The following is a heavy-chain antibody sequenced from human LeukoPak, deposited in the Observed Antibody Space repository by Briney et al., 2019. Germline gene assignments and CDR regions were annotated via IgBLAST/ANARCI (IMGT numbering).Heavy chain of an antibody. J-gene: IGHJ4*02. CDR3: ARVLGSSHLDY. D-gene: IGHD3-10*01. CDR1: GYTLTELS. CDR2: FDPEDGET. Sequence: ASVKVSCKVSGYTLTELSMHWVRQAPGKGLEWMGGFDPEDGETIYAQKFQGRVTITADKSTSTAYMELSSLRSEDTAVYYCARVLGSSHLDYWGQGTLVTVSS. V-gene: IGHV1-24*01.